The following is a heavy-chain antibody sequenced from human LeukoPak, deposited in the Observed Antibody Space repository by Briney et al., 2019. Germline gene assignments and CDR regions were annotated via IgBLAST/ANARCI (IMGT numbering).Heavy chain of an antibody. Sequence: GGSLRLSCAASGFTFNNYAMSWVRQAPGKGLEWVSGINKGGDSTYYADSVKGRFTISRDNSKNTLYLQMNSLRAEDTAVYYCTKGHYYGSGSYWVWGQGTLVTVSS. D-gene: IGHD3-10*01. J-gene: IGHJ4*02. CDR1: GFTFNNYA. CDR2: INKGGDST. V-gene: IGHV3-23*01. CDR3: TKGHYYGSGSYWV.